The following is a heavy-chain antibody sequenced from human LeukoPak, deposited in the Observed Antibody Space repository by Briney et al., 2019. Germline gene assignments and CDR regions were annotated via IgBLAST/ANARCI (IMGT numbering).Heavy chain of an antibody. V-gene: IGHV4-4*07. Sequence: SETLSLTCTVSGVSMSSYFWSWIRQPPGKGLEWIGRIYTSGSTNYNPSLKSRVTMSVDTSKNQFSLKLSSVTAADTAVYYCAKGGITIFGVVIKGPSDYWGQGTLVTVSS. CDR2: IYTSGST. J-gene: IGHJ4*02. D-gene: IGHD3-3*01. CDR1: GVSMSSYF. CDR3: AKGGITIFGVVIKGPSDY.